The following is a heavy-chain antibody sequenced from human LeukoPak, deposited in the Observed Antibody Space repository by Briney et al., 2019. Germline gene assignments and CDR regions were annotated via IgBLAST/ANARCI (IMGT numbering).Heavy chain of an antibody. Sequence: PSQTLSLTCTVSGGSISSGSYYWSWIRQPAGKGLEWIGRIYTSGSTNYNPSLKSRVTISVDTSKNQFSLKLSSVTAADTAVYYCARVRPEGVYFDYWGQGTLVTVSS. V-gene: IGHV4-61*02. J-gene: IGHJ4*02. CDR3: ARVRPEGVYFDY. D-gene: IGHD1-14*01. CDR2: IYTSGST. CDR1: GGSISSGSYY.